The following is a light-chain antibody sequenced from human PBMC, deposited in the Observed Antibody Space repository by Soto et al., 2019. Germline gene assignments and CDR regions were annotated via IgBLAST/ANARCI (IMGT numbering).Light chain of an antibody. Sequence: EIVMTQSPATLSVSPGERATLSCRASQSVSSNLAWYQQKPGQAPRLLVYGASPRATGIPARISGSGSGTEFTLTISSLQSEDFAVYYCQQYNNGGVPWPFGQGTKVEIK. V-gene: IGKV3-15*01. CDR2: GAS. J-gene: IGKJ1*01. CDR1: QSVSSN. CDR3: QQYNNGGVPWP.